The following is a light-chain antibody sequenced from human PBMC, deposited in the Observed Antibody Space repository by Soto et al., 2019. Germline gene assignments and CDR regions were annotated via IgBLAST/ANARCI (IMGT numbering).Light chain of an antibody. CDR2: EGS. Sequence: QSALTQPASLPGSPGQSITISCTGTSSDVGSYNLVSWYQQHPGKAPKLMIYEGSKRPSGVSNRFSGSKSGNTASLTISGLQAEDEADYYCCSYAGSVVFGGGTKVTVL. V-gene: IGLV2-23*01. J-gene: IGLJ2*01. CDR3: CSYAGSVV. CDR1: SSDVGSYNL.